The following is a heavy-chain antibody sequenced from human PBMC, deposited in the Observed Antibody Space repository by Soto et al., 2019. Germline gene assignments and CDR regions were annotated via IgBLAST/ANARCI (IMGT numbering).Heavy chain of an antibody. Sequence: PGGSLRLSCAASGLTVSSNYMSWVRQAPGKGLEWVSVIYSGGSTHYADSVKGRFTISRDNSKNTLYLQMNSLRAEDTAVYYCARDPHYFYDSTGYYDYWGQGTLVTVS. CDR3: ARDPHYFYDSTGYYDY. CDR2: IYSGGST. J-gene: IGHJ4*02. V-gene: IGHV3-53*01. CDR1: GLTVSSNY. D-gene: IGHD3-22*01.